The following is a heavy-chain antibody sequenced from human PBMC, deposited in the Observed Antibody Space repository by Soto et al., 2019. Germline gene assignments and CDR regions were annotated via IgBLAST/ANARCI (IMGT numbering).Heavy chain of an antibody. CDR2: VNSDGSST. CDR3: ASCSGGSCYDYYYGMDV. D-gene: IGHD2-15*01. Sequence: EVQLVESGGGLVQPGGSLRLSCAASGFTFSSYWMHWVRQAPGKGLVWVSRVNSDGSSTSYADSVKGRFTISRDNAKNTLDLQMNSLRAEDTAVYYCASCSGGSCYDYYYGMDVWGQGTTVTVSS. J-gene: IGHJ6*02. V-gene: IGHV3-74*01. CDR1: GFTFSSYW.